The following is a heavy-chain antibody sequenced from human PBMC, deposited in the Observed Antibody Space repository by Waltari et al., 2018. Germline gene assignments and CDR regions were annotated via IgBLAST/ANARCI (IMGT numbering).Heavy chain of an antibody. D-gene: IGHD5-12*01. V-gene: IGHV4-34*01. CDR3: ARLRWWGYYYYGMDV. Sequence: QVQLQQWGAGLLKPSETLSLTCAVYGGSFSGYYWSWIRQPPGKGLEWIGEINQSGSTNYNPSLKSRVTISVDTSKNQFSLKLSSVTAADTAVYYCARLRWWGYYYYGMDVWGQGTTVTVSS. CDR2: INQSGST. CDR1: GGSFSGYY. J-gene: IGHJ6*02.